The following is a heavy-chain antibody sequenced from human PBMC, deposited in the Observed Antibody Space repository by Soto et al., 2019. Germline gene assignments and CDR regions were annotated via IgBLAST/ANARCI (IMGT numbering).Heavy chain of an antibody. Sequence: HPGGSLRLSCAASGFTFSSYNMNWVRQAPGKGLEWVSYISSSSSTIYYADSVKGRFTISRDNAKNSLYLQMNSLRAEDTAMYYCARGKLPAAGTAAFDIWGQGTMVTVSS. J-gene: IGHJ3*02. CDR3: ARGKLPAAGTAAFDI. D-gene: IGHD6-13*01. CDR1: GFTFSSYN. CDR2: ISSSSSTI. V-gene: IGHV3-48*01.